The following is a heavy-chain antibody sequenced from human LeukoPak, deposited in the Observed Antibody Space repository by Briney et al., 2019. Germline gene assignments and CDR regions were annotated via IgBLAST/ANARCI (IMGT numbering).Heavy chain of an antibody. D-gene: IGHD3-10*01. J-gene: IGHJ4*02. CDR2: ISGSGGSI. CDR1: GFTFSSYA. CDR3: ARPPFGSGSDYNILSFDY. V-gene: IGHV3-23*01. Sequence: GSLRLSCAASGFTFSSYAMTWVRQAPGKGLEWVSAISGSGGSIDYADSVKGRFFISRDNFKNTLYLQMNNLRAEDTAVYYCARPPFGSGSDYNILSFDYWGQGTLVTVSS.